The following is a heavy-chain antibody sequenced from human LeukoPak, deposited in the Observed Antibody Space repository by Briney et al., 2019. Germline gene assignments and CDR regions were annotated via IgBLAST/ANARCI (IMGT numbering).Heavy chain of an antibody. CDR3: ARDRRGYSYGYQTWRAFDI. V-gene: IGHV1-69*13. CDR2: IIPIFGTA. CDR1: GGTSSSYA. Sequence: ASVKVSCKASGGTSSSYAISWVRQAPGQGLEWMGGIIPIFGTANYAQKFQGRVTITADESTSTAYMELSSLRSEDTAVYYCARDRRGYSYGYQTWRAFDIWGQGTMVTVSS. D-gene: IGHD5-18*01. J-gene: IGHJ3*02.